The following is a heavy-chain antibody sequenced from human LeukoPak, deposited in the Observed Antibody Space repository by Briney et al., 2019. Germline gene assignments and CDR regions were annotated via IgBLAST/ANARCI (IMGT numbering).Heavy chain of an antibody. V-gene: IGHV4-30-2*01. CDR2: IWRSQST. D-gene: IGHD2/OR15-2a*01. CDR1: GGSFSICPYF. Sequence: WQTLTLTCSVSGGSFSICPYFWSWIPRARGQGLVWIGYIWRSQSTYDNSSLSVRVAISLDKDRTHFTQMETDVTGEGPAFYFCTRTVQEYLPTYFDHWGREILVTVSS. J-gene: IGHJ4*02. CDR3: TRTVQEYLPTYFDH.